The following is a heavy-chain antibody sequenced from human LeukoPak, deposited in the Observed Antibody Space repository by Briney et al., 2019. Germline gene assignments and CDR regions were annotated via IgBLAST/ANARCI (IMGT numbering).Heavy chain of an antibody. J-gene: IGHJ4*02. D-gene: IGHD3-22*01. Sequence: GGSLRLSCEASGFTFSNYAMHWVRQAPGKGLEWATIISYAETDKYYADSVKGRFTVSRDNSKNTLYLQMNSLRAEDTAVYYCARDYYYDSCGSYFVDYWGQGTLVTVSS. CDR2: ISYAETDK. CDR1: GFTFSNYA. V-gene: IGHV3-30*04. CDR3: ARDYYYDSCGSYFVDY.